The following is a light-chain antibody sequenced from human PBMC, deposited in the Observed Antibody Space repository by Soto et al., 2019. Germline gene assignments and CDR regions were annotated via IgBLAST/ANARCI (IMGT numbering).Light chain of an antibody. Sequence: EIVLTQSPGTLSLSPGERATLSCRASQSVSSTYLAWYQQKPGQAPRLLICGASSRTTGIPDRFSGSGSGTDFTLTISRLEPEDFAVYYCQQYVSSPWTFGQGTKVEI. CDR2: GAS. CDR1: QSVSSTY. CDR3: QQYVSSPWT. V-gene: IGKV3-20*01. J-gene: IGKJ1*01.